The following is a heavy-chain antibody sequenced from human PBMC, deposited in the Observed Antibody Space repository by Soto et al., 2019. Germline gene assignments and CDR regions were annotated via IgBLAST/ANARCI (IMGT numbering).Heavy chain of an antibody. D-gene: IGHD5-18*01. CDR2: IKQDGSEK. V-gene: IGHV3-7*05. CDR1: GFTFSSYW. J-gene: IGHJ4*02. Sequence: PGGSLRLSCAASGFTFSSYWMSWVRQAPGKGLEWVANIKQDGSEKYYVDSVKGRFTISRDNAKNSLYLQMNSLRAEDTAVYYCARVWILGSIAPSLDYWGQGTLVTVSS. CDR3: ARVWILGSIAPSLDY.